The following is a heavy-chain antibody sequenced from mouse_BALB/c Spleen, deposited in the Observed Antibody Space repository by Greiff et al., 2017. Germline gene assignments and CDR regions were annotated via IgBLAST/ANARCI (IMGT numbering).Heavy chain of an antibody. CDR1: GYTFTSYV. D-gene: IGHD1-1*01. V-gene: IGHV1-14*01. CDR3: ARGGGYYGSSPYYYAMDY. Sequence: EVQLQQSGPELVKPGASVKMSCKASGYTFTSYVMHWVKQKPGQGLQWIGYINPYNDGTKYNEKFKGKATLTSDKSSSTAYMELSSLTSEDSAVYYCARGGGYYGSSPYYYAMDYWGQGTSVTVSS. CDR2: INPYNDGT. J-gene: IGHJ4*01.